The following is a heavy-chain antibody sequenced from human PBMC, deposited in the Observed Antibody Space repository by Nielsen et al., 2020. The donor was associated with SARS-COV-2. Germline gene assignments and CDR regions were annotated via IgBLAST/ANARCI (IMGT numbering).Heavy chain of an antibody. J-gene: IGHJ6*02. V-gene: IGHV3-30-3*01. D-gene: IGHD2-21*02. Sequence: GESLKISCAASGFTFSSYAMHWVRQAPGKGLEWVAVISYDGSNKYYANSVKGRFTISRDNSKNTLYLQMNSLRAEDTAVYYCARDLGLAYCGGDCPWPYYYGMDVWGQGTTVTVSS. CDR3: ARDLGLAYCGGDCPWPYYYGMDV. CDR2: ISYDGSNK. CDR1: GFTFSSYA.